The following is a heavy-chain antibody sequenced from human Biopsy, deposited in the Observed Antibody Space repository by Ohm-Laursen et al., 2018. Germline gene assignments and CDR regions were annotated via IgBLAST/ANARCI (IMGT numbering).Heavy chain of an antibody. CDR1: GYTFTSHD. CDR2: MSPNTGNT. J-gene: IGHJ4*02. Sequence: VSWVTASCKASGYTFTSHDINCVLQATGQGLEWMGGMSPNTGNTVYAQRFQDRVTMTSDTSTGTAYMELTMLTSDDTAVYFCARWETTLGRSLDSWGQGTLVAVSS. V-gene: IGHV1-8*01. CDR3: ARWETTLGRSLDS. D-gene: IGHD1-26*01.